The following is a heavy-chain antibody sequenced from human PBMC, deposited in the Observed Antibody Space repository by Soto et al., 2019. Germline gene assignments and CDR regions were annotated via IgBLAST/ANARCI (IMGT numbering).Heavy chain of an antibody. CDR2: ISYDGSHK. CDR1: GFTFSSYG. V-gene: IGHV3-30*18. J-gene: IGHJ5*02. Sequence: QVQLVESGGGVVQPGRSLRLSCAASGFTFSSYGMHWVRQAPGKGLEWVAIISYDGSHKYYADSVTGRFTISRDNSKNPSFLKMKNLGAEDTALYYWGKGSTTIAPLLAPWGQGTLVT. CDR3: GKGSTTIAPLLAP. D-gene: IGHD1-26*01.